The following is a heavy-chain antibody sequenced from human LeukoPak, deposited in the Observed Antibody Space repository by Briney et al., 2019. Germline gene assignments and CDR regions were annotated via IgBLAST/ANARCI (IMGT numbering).Heavy chain of an antibody. J-gene: IGHJ4*02. CDR1: VGSISSYY. CDR2: IYYSGST. CDR3: ARHRVDYYDSSGYFSALFDS. V-gene: IGHV4-59*01. Sequence: MASETLSLTCTVSVGSISSYYWSWIRQPPGKGLEWIGYIYYSGSTNYNPSLKSRVTISVDTSKNQFSLKLSSVTAADTAVYYCARHRVDYYDSSGYFSALFDSWGQGTLVTVSS. D-gene: IGHD3-22*01.